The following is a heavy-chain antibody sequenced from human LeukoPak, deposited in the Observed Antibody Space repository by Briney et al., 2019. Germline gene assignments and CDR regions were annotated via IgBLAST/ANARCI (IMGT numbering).Heavy chain of an antibody. CDR1: GGSISYYY. V-gene: IGHV4-59*01. Sequence: SETLSLTCTVSGGSISYYYWTWVRQPPGKGLEWIGYIIYSGRTDYNPSLKSRVTMSVDTSRNQFSLRLSSVTAADTAVYYCTKWGYYFDTTGHVATTDDSWGRGTLVTVSS. CDR2: IIYSGRT. D-gene: IGHD3-22*01. CDR3: TKWGYYFDTTGHVATTDDS. J-gene: IGHJ4*02.